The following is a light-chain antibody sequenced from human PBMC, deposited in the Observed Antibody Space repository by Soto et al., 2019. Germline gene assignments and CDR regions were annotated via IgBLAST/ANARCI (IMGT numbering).Light chain of an antibody. J-gene: IGKJ3*01. Sequence: EIVLTQSPGTLSLSPGERATLSCRASQSVSSSYLAWYQQKPGQAPRLLIYGASSSATGIPDRFSGSGSGTDFTLTISRLEPEDFAVYYCQQYGISPLFTFGPGTKVDIK. CDR1: QSVSSSY. CDR2: GAS. CDR3: QQYGISPLFT. V-gene: IGKV3-20*01.